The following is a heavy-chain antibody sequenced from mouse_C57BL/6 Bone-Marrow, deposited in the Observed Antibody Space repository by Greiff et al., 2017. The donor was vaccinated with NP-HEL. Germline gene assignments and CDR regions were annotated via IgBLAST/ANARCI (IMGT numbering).Heavy chain of an antibody. CDR3: ANYGSSAWFAY. V-gene: IGHV1-59*01. CDR2: IDPSDSYT. Sequence: QVQLKQPGAELVRPGTSVKLSCKASVYTFTSYWMHWVKQRPGQGLEWIGVIDPSDSYTNYNQKFKGKATLTVDTSSSTAYMQISSLTSEDSAVYYCANYGSSAWFAYWGQGTLVTVSA. CDR1: VYTFTSYW. J-gene: IGHJ3*01. D-gene: IGHD1-1*01.